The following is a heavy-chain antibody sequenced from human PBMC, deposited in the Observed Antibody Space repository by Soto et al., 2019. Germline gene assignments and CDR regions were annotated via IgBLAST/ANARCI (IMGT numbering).Heavy chain of an antibody. CDR2: VSGRDGST. CDR1: GFPFTTFD. Sequence: EVQLLESGGGLVQPGASLRLSCAASGFPFTTFDMSWARQAPGKGLEWVSVVSGRDGSTSYADSLKGRFTISKDSSKNTLYLQTNSLRAEDTALYYCAKGAWLDYWGQGTLVTVSS. V-gene: IGHV3-23*01. D-gene: IGHD5-12*01. J-gene: IGHJ4*02. CDR3: AKGAWLDY.